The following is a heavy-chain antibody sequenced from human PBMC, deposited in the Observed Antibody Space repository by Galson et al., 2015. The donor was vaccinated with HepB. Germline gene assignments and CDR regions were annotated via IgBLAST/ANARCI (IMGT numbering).Heavy chain of an antibody. J-gene: IGHJ4*02. V-gene: IGHV1-69*13. CDR3: ARPPEIAAAGMDYFDY. CDR1: GGTFSSYA. Sequence: SVKVSCKASGGTFSSYAISWVRQAPGQGLEWMGGIIPIFGTANYAQKFQGRVTITADESTSTAYMELSSLRSEDTAVYYCARPPEIAAAGMDYFDYWGQGTLVTVSS. D-gene: IGHD6-13*01. CDR2: IIPIFGTA.